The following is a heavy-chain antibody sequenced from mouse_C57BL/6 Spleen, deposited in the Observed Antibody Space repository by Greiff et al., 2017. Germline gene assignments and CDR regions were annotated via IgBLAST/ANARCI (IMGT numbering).Heavy chain of an antibody. J-gene: IGHJ4*01. V-gene: IGHV1-53*01. D-gene: IGHD1-1*01. CDR1: GYTFTSYW. CDR2: INPSNGGT. CDR3: ARGDYYGITMDY. Sequence: QVQLQQPGTELVKPGASVKLSCKASGYTFTSYWMHWVKQRPRQGLEWIGNINPSNGGTNYNEKFKSKATLTVDKSSSTAYMQLSSLTSEDSAVYYCARGDYYGITMDYWGQGTSVTVSS.